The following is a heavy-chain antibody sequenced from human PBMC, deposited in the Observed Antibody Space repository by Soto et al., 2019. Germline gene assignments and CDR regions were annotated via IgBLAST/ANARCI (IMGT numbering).Heavy chain of an antibody. J-gene: IGHJ6*02. Sequence: ASVKVSCKASGYTFTSYYMHWVRQAPGQGLEWMGIINPSGGSTSYAQKFQGRVTMTRDTSTSTVYMELSSLRSEDTAVYYCARKSKQWLDPGGYYYGMDVWGQGTTVTVSS. CDR3: ARKSKQWLDPGGYYYGMDV. CDR1: GYTFTSYY. V-gene: IGHV1-46*01. D-gene: IGHD6-19*01. CDR2: INPSGGST.